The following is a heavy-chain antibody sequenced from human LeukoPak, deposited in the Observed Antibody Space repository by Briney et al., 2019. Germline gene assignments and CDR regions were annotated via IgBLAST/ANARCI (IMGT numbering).Heavy chain of an antibody. J-gene: IGHJ4*02. Sequence: PGGSLRLSCAASGFTFSSYSMNRVRQAPGKGLEWVSSISSSSSYIYYADSVKGRFTISRDNAKNSLYLQMNSLRAEDTAVYYCARGAVWGSYRDYFDYWGQGTLVTVSS. D-gene: IGHD3-16*02. CDR2: ISSSSSYI. CDR3: ARGAVWGSYRDYFDY. V-gene: IGHV3-21*01. CDR1: GFTFSSYS.